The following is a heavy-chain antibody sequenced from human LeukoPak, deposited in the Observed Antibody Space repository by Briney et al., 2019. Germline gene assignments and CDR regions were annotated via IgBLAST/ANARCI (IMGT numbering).Heavy chain of an antibody. CDR1: GFTFSSYA. D-gene: IGHD3-3*01. CDR2: ISGSGGST. J-gene: IGHJ4*02. CDR3: AKDSRGPYYDFWSGYLGFDY. V-gene: IGHV3-23*01. Sequence: GGSLRLSCAASGFTFSSYAMSWVRQAPGKGLEWASAISGSGGSTYYADSVKGRFTISRDNSKNTLYLQMNSLRAEDTAVYYCAKDSRGPYYDFWSGYLGFDYWGQGTLVTVSS.